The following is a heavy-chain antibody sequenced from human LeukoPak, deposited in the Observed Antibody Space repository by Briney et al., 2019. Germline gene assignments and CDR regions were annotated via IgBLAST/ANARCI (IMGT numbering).Heavy chain of an antibody. V-gene: IGHV3-23*01. CDR3: AKLASTWYLYYFDY. J-gene: IGHJ4*02. CDR2: ISASGAGT. D-gene: IGHD6-13*01. CDR1: GFTFTNYV. Sequence: GGSLRPSCAASGFTFTNYVMSWVRQAPGKGLEWVSTISASGAGTYYADSVNGRFTISRDNSKNTLYLQMNSLRAEDTAVYYCAKLASTWYLYYFDYWGQGILVTVSS.